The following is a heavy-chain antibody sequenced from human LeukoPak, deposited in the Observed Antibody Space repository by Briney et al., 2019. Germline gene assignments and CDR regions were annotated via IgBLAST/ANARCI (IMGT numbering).Heavy chain of an antibody. Sequence: PGGSLRLSCAASGFTFSNYAMHWVRQAPGKGLEYVSAISSNGGSTYYANSVKGRFTISRDNSKNTLYLQMGSLRAEDMAVYYCARVSRELHDAFDIWGQGTMVTVSS. CDR3: ARVSRELHDAFDI. D-gene: IGHD1-26*01. J-gene: IGHJ3*02. CDR1: GFTFSNYA. CDR2: ISSNGGST. V-gene: IGHV3-64*01.